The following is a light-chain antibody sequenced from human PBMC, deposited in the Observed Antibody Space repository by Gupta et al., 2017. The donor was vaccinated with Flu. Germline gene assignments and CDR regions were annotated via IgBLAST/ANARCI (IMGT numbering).Light chain of an antibody. Sequence: QSVLIQPPSTSGTPGQEVTISCSGSMSNIGSNSVSWYQQVPGTAPKLLIYSFNGRPSGVPERFSGPKSGTSASLAISGLQSEDEADYYCAVWDDSLNGRVFGGGTKVTVL. V-gene: IGLV1-44*01. CDR2: SFN. CDR1: MSNIGSNS. CDR3: AVWDDSLNGRV. J-gene: IGLJ3*02.